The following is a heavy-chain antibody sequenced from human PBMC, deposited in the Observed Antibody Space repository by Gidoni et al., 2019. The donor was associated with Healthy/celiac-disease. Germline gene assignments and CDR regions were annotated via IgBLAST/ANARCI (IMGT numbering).Heavy chain of an antibody. CDR2: ISGSGGST. J-gene: IGHJ4*02. CDR3: AKDLWRTADLYDSSGYYPKVDY. V-gene: IGHV3-23*01. Sequence: EVQLLESGGGLVQPGGSLRLSCAASGFTFSSYAMSWVRQAPGKGLEWVSAISGSGGSTYYADSVKGRFTISRDNSKNTLYLQMNSLRAEDTAVYYCAKDLWRTADLYDSSGYYPKVDYWGQGTLVTVSS. CDR1: GFTFSSYA. D-gene: IGHD3-22*01.